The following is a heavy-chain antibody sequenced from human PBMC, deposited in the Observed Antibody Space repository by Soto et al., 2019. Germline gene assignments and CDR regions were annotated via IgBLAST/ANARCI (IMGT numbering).Heavy chain of an antibody. CDR2: IYYTGISGST. CDR1: GPSIRSYY. Sequence: SETLSLTCTASGPSIRSYYWSWIRQPPGKGLEWIGYIYYTGISGSTNYNPSLKSRVTISVDTSKNQFSLKLSPVTAADMPVYYCARGGGILKWFDPWGQRTLVTVSS. J-gene: IGHJ5*02. V-gene: IGHV4-59*01. CDR3: ARGGGILKWFDP. D-gene: IGHD2-15*01.